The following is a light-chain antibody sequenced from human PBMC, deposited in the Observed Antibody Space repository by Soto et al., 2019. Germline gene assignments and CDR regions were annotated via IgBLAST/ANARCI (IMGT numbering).Light chain of an antibody. CDR3: SSYSSTSTLCV. CDR2: EVT. CDR1: SSDIGYYDY. V-gene: IGLV2-14*01. J-gene: IGLJ1*01. Sequence: QSALTQPASVSGSLGRSITISCTGSSSDIGYYDYVSWYQQHPFKAPKLMIYEVTNRPSGVSNRFSGSKSGNTASLTISGLQAEDEADYYCSSYSSTSTLCVFGTGTKLTVL.